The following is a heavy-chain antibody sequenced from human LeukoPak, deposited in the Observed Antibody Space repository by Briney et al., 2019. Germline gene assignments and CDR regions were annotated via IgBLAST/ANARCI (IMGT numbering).Heavy chain of an antibody. CDR1: RFTFSTYN. CDR2: ISLSGDNP. CDR3: AKSPLSLIVDITSFDY. J-gene: IGHJ4*02. Sequence: GGSLSLSCAASRFTFSTYNMSWVPHAPGKGPEWGSSISLSGDNPDHADAVKGRFTISRDNSKNTLYLQMSSLRAEDTALYYCAKSPLSLIVDITSFDYWGQGTLVTVSS. V-gene: IGHV3-23*01. D-gene: IGHD3-22*01.